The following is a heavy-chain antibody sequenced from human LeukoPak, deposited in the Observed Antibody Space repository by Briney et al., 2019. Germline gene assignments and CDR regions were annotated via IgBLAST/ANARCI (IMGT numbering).Heavy chain of an antibody. Sequence: GASLKISCKVSGYSFTSYCIGWVRQLPGKGLEWMGIIYPGDFGPTYSPSFQGQVTISVDKSINTAYLQWSSLQASDTAMYYCGMSGDRVPLQDDVFDVWGQGTMVTVST. J-gene: IGHJ3*01. D-gene: IGHD1-26*01. CDR2: IYPGDFGP. V-gene: IGHV5-51*01. CDR3: GMSGDRVPLQDDVFDV. CDR1: GYSFTSYC.